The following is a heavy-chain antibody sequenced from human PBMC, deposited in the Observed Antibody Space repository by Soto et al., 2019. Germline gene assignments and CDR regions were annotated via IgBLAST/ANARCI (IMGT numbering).Heavy chain of an antibody. D-gene: IGHD6-6*01. CDR3: AREKIAARPPYYFDY. CDR2: ISSSGSTI. Sequence: EVQLVESGGGLVQPGGSLRLSCAASGFTFSSYEMNWVRQAPGRGLEWVSYISSSGSTIYYADSVKGRFTISRDNAKNSLYLQMNSLRAEDTAVYYCAREKIAARPPYYFDYWGQGTLVTVSS. V-gene: IGHV3-48*03. J-gene: IGHJ4*02. CDR1: GFTFSSYE.